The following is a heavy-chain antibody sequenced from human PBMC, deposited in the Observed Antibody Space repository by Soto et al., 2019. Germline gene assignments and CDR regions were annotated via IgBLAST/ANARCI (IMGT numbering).Heavy chain of an antibody. CDR3: ASVYYDFWSGYYTGWFDP. CDR2: IIPILGIA. Sequence: QVQLVQSGAEVKKPGSSVKVSCKASGGTFSSYTISWVRQAPGQGLEWMGRIIPILGIANYAQKFQGRVMIPADKSTSTAYMELSSLRSEDTAVYYCASVYYDFWSGYYTGWFDPWGQGSLVNVS. D-gene: IGHD3-3*01. CDR1: GGTFSSYT. J-gene: IGHJ5*02. V-gene: IGHV1-69*02.